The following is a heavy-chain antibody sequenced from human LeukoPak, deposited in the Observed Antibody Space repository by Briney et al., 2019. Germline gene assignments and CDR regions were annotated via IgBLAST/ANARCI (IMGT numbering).Heavy chain of an antibody. CDR2: MSPTTGHT. CDR3: ARGWISGAISEHYFEN. V-gene: IGHV1-8*01. D-gene: IGHD4-23*01. J-gene: IGHJ4*02. Sequence: ASVKVSCKASGYTFTSYDINWVRQATGQGLEWMGWMSPTTGHTGSAQSFQSRKTITRDTPISTAHMELSRLTYEDTAVYFCARGWISGAISEHYFENWGQGTLVTVSS. CDR1: GYTFTSYD.